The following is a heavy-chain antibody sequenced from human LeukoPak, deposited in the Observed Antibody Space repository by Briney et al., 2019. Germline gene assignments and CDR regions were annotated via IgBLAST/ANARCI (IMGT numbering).Heavy chain of an antibody. J-gene: IGHJ6*02. V-gene: IGHV1-2*02. CDR2: INPNSGGT. CDR1: GYTFTGYY. CDR3: ARGEAYYDFWSGRNYGMDV. Sequence: GASVKVSCKASGYTFTGYYMHWVRQAPGQGLEWMGWINPNSGGTNYAQKFQGKVTMTRDTSISTAYVELSRLRSDDTAVYYCARGEAYYDFWSGRNYGMDVWGQGTTVTVSS. D-gene: IGHD3-3*01.